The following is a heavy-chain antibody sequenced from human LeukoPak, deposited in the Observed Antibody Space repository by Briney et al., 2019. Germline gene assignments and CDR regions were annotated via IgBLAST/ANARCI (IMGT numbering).Heavy chain of an antibody. J-gene: IGHJ4*02. CDR1: GGSISSSDYY. V-gene: IGHV4-39*07. CDR3: ARDKIRGRDGYNYYDY. Sequence: KASETLSLTCSVSGGSISSSDYYWGWIRQPPGKGLEWIGTIYYNGNTYYNLSLKSRVTISIDTSKNQFSLKLSSVTAADTAVYYCARDKIRGRDGYNYYDYWGQGTLVTVSS. D-gene: IGHD5-24*01. CDR2: IYYNGNT.